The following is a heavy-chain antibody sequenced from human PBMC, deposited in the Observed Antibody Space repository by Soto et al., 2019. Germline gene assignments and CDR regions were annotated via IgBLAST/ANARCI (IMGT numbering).Heavy chain of an antibody. V-gene: IGHV1-18*04. CDR1: GYTFTSYG. D-gene: IGHD2-21*02. Sequence: ASVKVSCKASGYTFTSYGITWARQAPGQGLEWMGWITAYNGHTNYAQKPQGRVTMTTDTSTSTAYMELRSLRSDDTAVYYCARNLGFGYCGGDCYSRLDYWGQGTLVTVS. CDR2: ITAYNGHT. CDR3: ARNLGFGYCGGDCYSRLDY. J-gene: IGHJ4*02.